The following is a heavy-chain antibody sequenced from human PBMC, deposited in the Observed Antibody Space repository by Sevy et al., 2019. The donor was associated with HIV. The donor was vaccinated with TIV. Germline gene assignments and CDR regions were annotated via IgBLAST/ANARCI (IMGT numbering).Heavy chain of an antibody. D-gene: IGHD3-22*01. J-gene: IGHJ4*02. Sequence: GGSLRLSFTASGFTFGDYAMSWFRQAPGKGLEWVGFIRSKAYGGTTEYAASVKGRFTISRDDSKSIAYLQMNSLKTEDTAVYYCTRAGITMIVVVPFDYWGQGTLVTVSS. V-gene: IGHV3-49*03. CDR1: GFTFGDYA. CDR2: IRSKAYGGTT. CDR3: TRAGITMIVVVPFDY.